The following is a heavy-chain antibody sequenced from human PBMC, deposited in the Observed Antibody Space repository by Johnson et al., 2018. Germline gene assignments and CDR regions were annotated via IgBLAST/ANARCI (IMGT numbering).Heavy chain of an antibody. Sequence: MSWGRQAPGKGPEWVSVICGDGGGIHYADSVKGRFIISRDNSGNTEPLQMDSLRAEDTAGYYCAQYYGTTDTRGFRSPAPWGPGTLVTGSA. D-gene: IGHD3-22*01. CDR3: AQYYGTTDTRGFRSPAP. CDR2: ICGDGGGI. J-gene: IGHJ5*02. V-gene: IGHV3-23*01.